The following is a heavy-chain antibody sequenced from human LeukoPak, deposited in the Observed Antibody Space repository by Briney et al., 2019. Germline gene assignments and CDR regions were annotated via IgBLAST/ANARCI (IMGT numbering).Heavy chain of an antibody. D-gene: IGHD3-22*01. CDR3: AKEEYYYDSSGYYYFDY. J-gene: IGHJ4*02. CDR1: GFTFSSYG. CDR2: ISYDGSNK. V-gene: IGHV3-30*18. Sequence: PGGSLRLSCAASGFTFSSYGMHWVRQAPGKGLEWVAVISYDGSNKYYAGSVKGRFTISRDNSKNTLYLQMNSLRAEDTAVYYCAKEEYYYDSSGYYYFDYWGQGTLVTVSS.